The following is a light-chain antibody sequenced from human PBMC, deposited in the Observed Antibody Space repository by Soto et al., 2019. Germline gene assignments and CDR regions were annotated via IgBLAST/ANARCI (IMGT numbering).Light chain of an antibody. J-gene: IGKJ1*01. V-gene: IGKV3-15*01. CDR2: GAS. CDR1: QSVSSN. Sequence: EIVLTQSPATLSLSPGERATLSCGASQSVSSNYLAWYQQKPGQAPRLLIYGASTRATDMSGTFSGRGSGTEFTLTISNLRPEDFAVYYCQQYRSWPRTFGQGTKVDIK. CDR3: QQYRSWPRT.